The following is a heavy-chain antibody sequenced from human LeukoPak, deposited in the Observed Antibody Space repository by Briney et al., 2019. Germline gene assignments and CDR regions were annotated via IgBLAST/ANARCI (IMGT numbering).Heavy chain of an antibody. CDR1: GFTFSSYW. Sequence: GGSLRLSCAASGFTFSSYWMSWVRQAPGKGLEWVSYISSSGSTIYYADSVKGRFTISRDNAKNSLYLQMNSLRAEDTAVYYCARGSTGLYFQHWGQGTLVTVSS. D-gene: IGHD1-26*01. V-gene: IGHV3-48*04. CDR2: ISSSGSTI. J-gene: IGHJ1*01. CDR3: ARGSTGLYFQH.